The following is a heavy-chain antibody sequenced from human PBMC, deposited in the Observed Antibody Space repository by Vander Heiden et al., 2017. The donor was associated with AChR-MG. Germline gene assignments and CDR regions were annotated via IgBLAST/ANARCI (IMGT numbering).Heavy chain of an antibody. Sequence: EVQLVESGGGLVKPGGSLRISCEASGFTFSYYSMNWVRQAPGEGLQWVSSISNSGRTLYYADSVKGRFTISRDNAKNSLYLQMNSLRAEDTAVYYCARGLSEYSSSSFGSWGQGTLVIVSS. D-gene: IGHD6-6*01. CDR3: ARGLSEYSSSSFGS. CDR2: ISNSGRTL. V-gene: IGHV3-21*01. CDR1: GFTFSYYS. J-gene: IGHJ4*02.